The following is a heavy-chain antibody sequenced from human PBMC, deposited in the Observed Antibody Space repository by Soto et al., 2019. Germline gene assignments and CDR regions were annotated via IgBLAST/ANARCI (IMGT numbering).Heavy chain of an antibody. CDR2: ISYDGSNK. CDR1: GFTFSSYA. Sequence: QVQLVESGGGVVQPGTSLSLSCAASGFTFSSYAIHWVRQAPGKELEWVAGISYDGSNKYFVDSVEGRFTISRDNSKNTVYLQMHSLRAEDTAVYYCVAKGHYDFWSGYDYWGQGTLVTVSS. V-gene: IGHV3-30*03. D-gene: IGHD3-3*01. J-gene: IGHJ4*02. CDR3: VAKGHYDFWSGYDY.